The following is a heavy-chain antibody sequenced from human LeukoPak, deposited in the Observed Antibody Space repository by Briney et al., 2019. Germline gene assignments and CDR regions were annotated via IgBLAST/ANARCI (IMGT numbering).Heavy chain of an antibody. J-gene: IGHJ4*02. CDR1: GFTFSSYA. V-gene: IGHV3-30*04. CDR3: AREIMGFGY. D-gene: IGHD2-8*01. CDR2: ISYDGSNK. Sequence: GGSLRLSCAASGFTFSSYAMHWVRQAPGKGLEWVAVISYDGSNKYYADSVKGRFTISRDIAKNSMYLQMNSLRAEDTAVYYCAREIMGFGYWGQGTLVTVSS.